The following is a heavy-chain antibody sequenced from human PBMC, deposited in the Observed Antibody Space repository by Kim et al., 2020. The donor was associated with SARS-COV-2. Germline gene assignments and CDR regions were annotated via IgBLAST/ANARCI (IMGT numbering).Heavy chain of an antibody. V-gene: IGHV1-69*13. CDR2: IIPIFGTA. CDR3: ARTEQYSSSGRTFDY. CDR1: GGTFSSYA. D-gene: IGHD6-6*01. J-gene: IGHJ4*02. Sequence: SVKVSCKASGGTFSSYAISWVRQALGQGLEWMGGIIPIFGTANYAQKFQGRVTITADESTSTAYMELSSLRSEDTAVYYCARTEQYSSSGRTFDYWGQGTLVTVSS.